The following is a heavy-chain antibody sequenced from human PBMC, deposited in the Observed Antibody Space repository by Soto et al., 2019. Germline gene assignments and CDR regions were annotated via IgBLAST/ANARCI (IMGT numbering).Heavy chain of an antibody. V-gene: IGHV1-3*05. D-gene: IGHD3-16*02. Sequence: QVQLVQSGAEEKKPGASVKVSCKASGYTFTGYAMHWVRQAPGQRLEWMGWINADNSNTKYSQKFQGRVTITRDTAASTAYMELSRLRAEDTAVYYCARSAVSPYGGLIGPFDYWGQGNLVTVSS. CDR1: GYTFTGYA. J-gene: IGHJ4*02. CDR3: ARSAVSPYGGLIGPFDY. CDR2: INADNSNT.